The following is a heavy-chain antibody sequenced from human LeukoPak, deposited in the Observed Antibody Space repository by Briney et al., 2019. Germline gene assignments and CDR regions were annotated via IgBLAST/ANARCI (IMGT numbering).Heavy chain of an antibody. V-gene: IGHV1-24*01. J-gene: IGHJ3*02. D-gene: IGHD3-3*01. Sequence: ASVKVSCTVSGYTLAELSIQWVRQAPGQGLERMGGFDPDDEKTIYAQRFEDRVTMSEDTSTDTAYMELSSLTSEDTAVYYCATGTLQYLEWLFDAYDIWGQGTMVTVSS. CDR3: ATGTLQYLEWLFDAYDI. CDR1: GYTLAELS. CDR2: FDPDDEKT.